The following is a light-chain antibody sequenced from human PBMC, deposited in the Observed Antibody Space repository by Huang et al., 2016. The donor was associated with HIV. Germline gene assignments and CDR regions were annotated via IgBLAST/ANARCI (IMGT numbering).Light chain of an antibody. Sequence: EIVLTQSPATLSLSPGERATLSCRASPSVSSHLAWYQQKPGQAPRLLIYDASNRATGIPARFSGSGSGTDFTLTISSLEPEDFAVYYCQQRTNWPTWTFGQGTKVEIK. J-gene: IGKJ1*01. V-gene: IGKV3-11*01. CDR3: QQRTNWPTWT. CDR2: DAS. CDR1: PSVSSH.